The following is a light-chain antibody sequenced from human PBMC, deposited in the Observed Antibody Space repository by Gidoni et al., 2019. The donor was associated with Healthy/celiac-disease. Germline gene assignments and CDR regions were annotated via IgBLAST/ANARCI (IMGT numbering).Light chain of an antibody. CDR3: QQYGSSPPT. V-gene: IGKV3-20*01. Sequence: EIVLTQSPGTLSLSPGERATLSCRASQSVSSSYLAWYQQKPGQAPRLLIYGASSRDTAIPDRFSGSGSGTDFTLTISRLEPEDFAVYYCQQYGSSPPTFGPGTKVDIK. CDR1: QSVSSSY. CDR2: GAS. J-gene: IGKJ3*01.